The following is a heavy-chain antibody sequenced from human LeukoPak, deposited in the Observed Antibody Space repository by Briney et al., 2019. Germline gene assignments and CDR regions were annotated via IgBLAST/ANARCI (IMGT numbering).Heavy chain of an antibody. Sequence: SSETLSLTCAVYGVSFSGYYWRWLRQPTGKGLEWIGEINHSGNTNYNPSLKSRVTISVDTSKNQFSLKLSSVTAADTAVYYCARVVRDYYDSSGYYPYFDYWGQGTLVTVSS. CDR1: GVSFSGYY. D-gene: IGHD3-22*01. V-gene: IGHV4-34*01. CDR3: ARVVRDYYDSSGYYPYFDY. CDR2: INHSGNT. J-gene: IGHJ4*02.